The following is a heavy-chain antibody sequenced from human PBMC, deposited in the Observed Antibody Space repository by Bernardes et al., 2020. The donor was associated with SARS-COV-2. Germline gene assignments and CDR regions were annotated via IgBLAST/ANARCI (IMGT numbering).Heavy chain of an antibody. CDR2: INPDGSST. CDR3: ARDLGYCTNGVCSP. Sequence: VGSLILSCAASGFTFSSYWFHWVRQVPGTGLVWVSRINPDGSSTNYADSVKGRFTIYRDNAKNTLFLQMSSLRAEDTAMYYCARDLGYCTNGVCSPWGQGTLVTVSS. D-gene: IGHD2-8*01. CDR1: GFTFSSYW. J-gene: IGHJ5*02. V-gene: IGHV3-74*01.